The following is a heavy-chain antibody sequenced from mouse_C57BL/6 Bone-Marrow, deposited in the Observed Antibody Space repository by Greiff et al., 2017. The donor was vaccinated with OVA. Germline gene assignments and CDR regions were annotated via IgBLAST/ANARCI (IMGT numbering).Heavy chain of an antibody. J-gene: IGHJ3*01. Sequence: VQLQQSGPELVKPGASVKISCKASGYSFTGYYMNWVKQSPEKSLEWIGEINPSTGGTNYNQKFKAKATLTVDKSSSTAYMQLTRLTSEDSAVYYCAREAYSNYETVLAYWGQGTLVTVSA. CDR2: INPSTGGT. CDR3: AREAYSNYETVLAY. V-gene: IGHV1-42*01. D-gene: IGHD2-5*01. CDR1: GYSFTGYY.